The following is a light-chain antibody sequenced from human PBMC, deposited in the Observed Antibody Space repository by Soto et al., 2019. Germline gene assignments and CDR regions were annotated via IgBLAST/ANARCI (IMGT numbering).Light chain of an antibody. CDR1: QSINNNY. J-gene: IGKJ2*01. CDR2: GSS. CDR3: HPYGSSPPYT. V-gene: IGKV3-20*01. Sequence: EVVLTQSPGTLSLSPGERATLSCRGSQSINNNYLAWYQQRPGQAPRLLIYGSSDRATGIPDRFSGSGSGTDFTLTISRLEPEEFAVYYCHPYGSSPPYTFGQGTKLEI.